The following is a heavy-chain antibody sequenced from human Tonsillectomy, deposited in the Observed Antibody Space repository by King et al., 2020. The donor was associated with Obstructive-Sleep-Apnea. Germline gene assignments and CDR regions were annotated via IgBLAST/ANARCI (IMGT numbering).Heavy chain of an antibody. V-gene: IGHV1-69*17. CDR2: IIPFFGIA. CDR1: GGTFSSYA. J-gene: IGHJ6*02. Sequence: QLVQSGAEVKNSGSSVKVSCKASGGTFSSYAISWVRQAPGQGLEWMGGIIPFFGIANYAQKFQGRVTITADKSTSTAYMELSSLRSEDTAVYYCARSRKEMATIGDYYYGMDGWAQGTTVTVSS. CDR3: ARSRKEMATIGDYYYGMDG. D-gene: IGHD5-24*01.